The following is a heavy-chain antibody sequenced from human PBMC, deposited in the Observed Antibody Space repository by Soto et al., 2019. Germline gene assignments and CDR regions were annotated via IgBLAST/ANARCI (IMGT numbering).Heavy chain of an antibody. CDR2: IYYSGST. CDR3: ARRYGSAIDY. J-gene: IGHJ4*02. V-gene: IGHV4-59*08. CDR1: GGTISSWY. Sequence: QVQLQESGPGLVKPSETLSLTCTVSGGTISSWYWSWIRQPPGKGLEWIGYIYYSGSTNCNPSLXGXAXTXXDTSKTQSSLKLSSVTAADTAVYYCARRYGSAIDYWGQGTLVTVSS. D-gene: IGHD1-26*01.